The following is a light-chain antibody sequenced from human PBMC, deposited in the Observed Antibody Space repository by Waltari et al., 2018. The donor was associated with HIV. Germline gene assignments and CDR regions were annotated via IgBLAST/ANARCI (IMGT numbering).Light chain of an antibody. CDR2: EVT. Sequence: QSALTQPASVSGSPGQSITISCTGTKTDIGDFNLVSWYQQYPGKAPKLLIYEVTKRPSGASNRFSASKSGNTASLTISGLRAEDDADYYCYSYSDTSSSYVFGTGTKVTVL. CDR1: KTDIGDFNL. CDR3: YSYSDTSSSYV. V-gene: IGLV2-23*02. J-gene: IGLJ1*01.